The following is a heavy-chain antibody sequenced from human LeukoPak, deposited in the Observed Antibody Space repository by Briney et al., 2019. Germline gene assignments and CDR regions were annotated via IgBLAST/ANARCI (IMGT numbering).Heavy chain of an antibody. D-gene: IGHD3-10*01. Sequence: SETLSLTCAVYGGSFSGYYWSWIRQPPGKGLEWIGEINHSGSTNYNPYLKSRVTISVDTSTNQFSLKLSSVTAADTAVYYCARGSITMVRGVIRYYYYMDVWGKGTTVTVSS. CDR1: GGSFSGYY. CDR3: ARGSITMVRGVIRYYYYMDV. V-gene: IGHV4-34*01. J-gene: IGHJ6*03. CDR2: INHSGST.